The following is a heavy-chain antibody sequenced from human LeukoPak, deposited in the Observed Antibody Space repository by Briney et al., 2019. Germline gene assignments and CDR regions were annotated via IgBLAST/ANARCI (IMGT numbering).Heavy chain of an antibody. CDR1: GGSIRSYY. Sequence: SETLSLTCTVSGGSIRSYYWSWIRQPPGKGLEWIGSIYYSGSTYYNPSLKSRVTISVDTSKNQFSLKLSSVTAADTAVYYCARRLLPTRPFDYWGQGTLVTVSS. CDR3: ARRLLPTRPFDY. CDR2: IYYSGST. V-gene: IGHV4-59*05. D-gene: IGHD3-22*01. J-gene: IGHJ4*02.